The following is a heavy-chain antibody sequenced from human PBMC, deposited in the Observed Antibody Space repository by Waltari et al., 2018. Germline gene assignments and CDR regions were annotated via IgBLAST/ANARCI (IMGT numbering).Heavy chain of an antibody. CDR1: GGSISSYY. CDR3: ARGRYCSSTSCYNRGYYFDY. J-gene: IGHJ4*02. V-gene: IGHV4-59*01. D-gene: IGHD2-2*01. Sequence: QVQLQESGPGLVKPSETLSLTCTVSGGSISSYYWSWIRQPPGKGLAWIGYIYYSGSTNYNPSRKSRVTISVDTSKNQFSLKLSSVTAADTAVYYCARGRYCSSTSCYNRGYYFDYWGQGTLVTVSS. CDR2: IYYSGST.